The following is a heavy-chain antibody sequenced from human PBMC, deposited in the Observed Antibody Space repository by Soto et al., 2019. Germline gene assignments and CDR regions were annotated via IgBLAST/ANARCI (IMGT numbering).Heavy chain of an antibody. J-gene: IGHJ3*02. V-gene: IGHV4-31*03. D-gene: IGHD2-15*01. CDR3: ARSMDIVVVVAATAPDAFDI. Sequence: SETLSLTCTVSGGSISSGGYYWSWIRQHPGKGLEWIGYIYYSGSTYYNPSLKSRVTISVDTSKNQFSLKLSSVTAADTAVYYCARSMDIVVVVAATAPDAFDIWGQGTMVTVSS. CDR2: IYYSGST. CDR1: GGSISSGGYY.